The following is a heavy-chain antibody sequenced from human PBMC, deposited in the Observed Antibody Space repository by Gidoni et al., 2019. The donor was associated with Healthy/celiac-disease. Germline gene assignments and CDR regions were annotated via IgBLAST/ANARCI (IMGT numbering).Heavy chain of an antibody. J-gene: IGHJ4*02. CDR3: AKDSSSGWYKPLFDY. Sequence: EVQLVESGGGLVQPGRSLRLSCAAYGFTFADYAMHWVRQAPGKGLEWVSGISWNSGSIGYADSVKGRFTISRDNAKNSLYLQMNSLRAEDTALYYCAKDSSSGWYKPLFDYWGQGTLVTVSS. V-gene: IGHV3-9*01. D-gene: IGHD6-19*01. CDR2: ISWNSGSI. CDR1: GFTFADYA.